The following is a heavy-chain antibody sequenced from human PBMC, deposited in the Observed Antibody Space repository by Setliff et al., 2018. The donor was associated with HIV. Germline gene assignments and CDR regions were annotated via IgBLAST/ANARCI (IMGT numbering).Heavy chain of an antibody. J-gene: IGHJ3*02. CDR2: MNPNSGNT. CDR3: ARVQQWLVPDAFDI. V-gene: IGHV1-8*02. D-gene: IGHD6-19*01. Sequence: GASVKVSCKASGYTFTSYDIDWVRQATGQGLEWMGWMNPNSGNTGYAQKFQGRVTMTRNTSISTAYMELSSLRSEDTAVYYCARVQQWLVPDAFDIWGQGTMVTVSS. CDR1: GYTFTSYD.